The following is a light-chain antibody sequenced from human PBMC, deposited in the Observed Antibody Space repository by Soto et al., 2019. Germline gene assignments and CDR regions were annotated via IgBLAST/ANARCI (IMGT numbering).Light chain of an antibody. CDR1: QPFSPSF. J-gene: IGKJ1*01. CDR2: GAS. Sequence: VLTHSPGTLSLSPGERATLSCRAIQPFSPSFLAWYQQKGGQAPRLLIYGASTRSSGVPDRFSGSGSGTDFTLTISELEPEDFAVYYCQHYDWSLTWTFGPGTKVDIK. CDR3: QHYDWSLTWT. V-gene: IGKV3-20*01.